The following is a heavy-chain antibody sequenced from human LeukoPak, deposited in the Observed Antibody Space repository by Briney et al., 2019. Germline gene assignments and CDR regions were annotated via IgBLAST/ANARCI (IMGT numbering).Heavy chain of an antibody. Sequence: QPGGSLILSCASSGFPFDDYAMHWVRQAPGKGLEWVSLISGDGGSTYYADSVKVRFTISRDNSKNSLYLQMNSLRTEDTALYYCAKDIGGSGWGQGTPVTVSS. V-gene: IGHV3-43*02. CDR2: ISGDGGST. D-gene: IGHD3-10*01. CDR1: GFPFDDYA. J-gene: IGHJ4*02. CDR3: AKDIGGSG.